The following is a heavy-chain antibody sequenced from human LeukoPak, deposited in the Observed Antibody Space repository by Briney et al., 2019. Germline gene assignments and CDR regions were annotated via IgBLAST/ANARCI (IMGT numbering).Heavy chain of an antibody. D-gene: IGHD3-10*01. V-gene: IGHV3-7*01. CDR2: IKQDGSEK. J-gene: IGHJ4*02. Sequence: GGSLRLSCAASGFTFSKYWMSWVRQAPGKGLEWVANIKQDGSEKYYVDSVRGRFTISRDNAKNSLDLQMNSLRAEDTAVYYCARELRLLGFGELPFDYWGQGTLVTVSS. CDR1: GFTFSKYW. CDR3: ARELRLLGFGELPFDY.